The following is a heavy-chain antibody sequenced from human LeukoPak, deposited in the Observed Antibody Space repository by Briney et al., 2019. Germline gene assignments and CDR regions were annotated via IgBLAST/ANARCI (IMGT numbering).Heavy chain of an antibody. D-gene: IGHD1-26*01. CDR2: MNPNSGNT. V-gene: IGHV1-8*01. Sequence: ASVKVSCKASGYTFTSYDINWVRQATGQGLEWTGWMNPNSGNTGYAQKFQGRVTMTRNTSISTAYMELSSLRSEDTAVYYCARKRMGATGFDYWGQGTLVTVSS. J-gene: IGHJ4*02. CDR1: GYTFTSYD. CDR3: ARKRMGATGFDY.